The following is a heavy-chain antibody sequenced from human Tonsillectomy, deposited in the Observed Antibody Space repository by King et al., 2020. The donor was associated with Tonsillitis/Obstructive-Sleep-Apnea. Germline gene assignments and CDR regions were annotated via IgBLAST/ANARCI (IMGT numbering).Heavy chain of an antibody. Sequence: TLKESGPVLVKPTETLTLTCTVSGFSLSNARMGVSWIRQPPGKALEWLAHIFSNDEKSYSTSLNSRLTISKDTSRSQVVLTMTNMDPVDTATYYCARAPSTSYFYYYYMDVWGKGATGTVSS. D-gene: IGHD2-2*01. CDR3: ARAPSTSYFYYYYMDV. J-gene: IGHJ6*03. CDR1: GFSLSNARMG. V-gene: IGHV2-26*01. CDR2: IFSNDEK.